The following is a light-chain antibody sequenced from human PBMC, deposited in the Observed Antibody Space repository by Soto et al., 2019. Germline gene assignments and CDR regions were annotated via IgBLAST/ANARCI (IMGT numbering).Light chain of an antibody. J-gene: IGLJ1*01. CDR2: EVS. CDR1: SSDVGSYNY. Sequence: QSVLAQPPSESGSPGQSVTISCTGTSSDVGSYNYVSWYQQHPGKAPKLMIYEVSKRPSGVPDRFSGSKSGNTASLTVSGLQAEDEADYYCGSYAGSITVFGTGTKVTVL. CDR3: GSYAGSITV. V-gene: IGLV2-8*01.